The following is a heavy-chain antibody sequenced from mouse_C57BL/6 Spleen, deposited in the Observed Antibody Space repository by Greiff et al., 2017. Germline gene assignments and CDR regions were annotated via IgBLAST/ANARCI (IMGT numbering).Heavy chain of an antibody. J-gene: IGHJ4*01. D-gene: IGHD1-1*01. CDR1: GFSLTSYG. CDR2: IWSGGST. V-gene: IGHV2-2*01. CDR3: ARKLHYGNAMDY. Sequence: VQLVESGPGLVQPSQSLSITCTVSGFSLTSYGVHWVRQSPGKGLEWLGVIWSGGSTDYNAAFISRLSISKDDSKSQVFVKMNSLQADDTAIYYCARKLHYGNAMDYWGQGTSVTVSS.